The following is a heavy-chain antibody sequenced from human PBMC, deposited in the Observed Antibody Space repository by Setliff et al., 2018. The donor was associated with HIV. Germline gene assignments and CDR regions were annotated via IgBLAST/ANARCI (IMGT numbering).Heavy chain of an antibody. Sequence: ASVKVSCKASGYTFTAYYIHWVRQAPGHELQLMGRIEPSSGGTNYIQKFQGRVTITRDTSIYTVYMELTGLTSDDAAVYYCARQDHSSVNTGSLYAFDVWGQGTMVTVSS. CDR3: ARQDHSSVNTGSLYAFDV. CDR2: IEPSSGGT. J-gene: IGHJ3*01. V-gene: IGHV1-2*06. CDR1: GYTFTAYY. D-gene: IGHD2-8*02.